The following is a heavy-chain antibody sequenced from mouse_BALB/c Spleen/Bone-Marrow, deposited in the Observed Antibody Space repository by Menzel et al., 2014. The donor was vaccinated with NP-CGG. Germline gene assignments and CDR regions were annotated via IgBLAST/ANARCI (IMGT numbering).Heavy chain of an antibody. CDR1: GFDFSRFW. CDR2: INPDSSTI. J-gene: IGHJ3*01. Sequence: DVMLVESGGGLVQPGGSLKLSCAASGFDFSRFWMSWVRQAPGKGLEWIGEINPDSSTINYTPSLKDKFIISRDDAKNTLYLQMSKVRSEDTALYYCARLGYYGSFAFWGQGTLVTVSA. CDR3: ARLGYYGSFAF. D-gene: IGHD1-2*01. V-gene: IGHV4-1*02.